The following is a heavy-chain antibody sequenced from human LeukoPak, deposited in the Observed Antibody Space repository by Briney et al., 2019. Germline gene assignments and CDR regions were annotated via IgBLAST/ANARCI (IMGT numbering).Heavy chain of an antibody. CDR3: AKDAQRGFDYSNSPEY. CDR1: GFTFNHYA. J-gene: IGHJ4*02. D-gene: IGHD4-11*01. V-gene: IGHV3-33*06. CDR2: IWSDGTNR. Sequence: PGRSLTLSCAATGFTFNHYAMHWVRQAPGKGLEWVAVIWSDGTNRYYADSVKGRFTISRDDAGKTVYLQMSSLRPEDTGVYYCAKDAQRGFDYSNSPEYWGQGTPVTVST.